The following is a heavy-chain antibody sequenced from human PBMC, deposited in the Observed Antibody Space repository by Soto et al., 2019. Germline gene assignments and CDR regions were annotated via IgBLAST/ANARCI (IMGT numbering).Heavy chain of an antibody. V-gene: IGHV1-18*01. D-gene: IGHD5-18*01. CDR3: ARESRIQLWSYYYYYMDV. CDR1: GYTFTSYG. CDR2: ISAYNGNT. J-gene: IGHJ6*03. Sequence: ASVKVSCKASGYTFTSYGISWVRQAPGQGLEWMGWISAYNGNTNYAQKLQGRVTMTTDTSTSTAYMELRSLRSDDTAVYYCARESRIQLWSYYYYYMDVWGKGTTVTVSS.